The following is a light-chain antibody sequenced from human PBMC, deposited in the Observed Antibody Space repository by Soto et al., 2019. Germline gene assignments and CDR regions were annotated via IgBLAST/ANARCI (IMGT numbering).Light chain of an antibody. J-gene: IGLJ1*01. CDR1: SSDVGYHNY. V-gene: IGLV2-14*01. CDR3: SSYTTTSALDV. Sequence: QSALTQPASVSGSPGQSITISCTGSSSDVGYHNYVSWYQQHPGKAPKLMIYEVSDRPSGVSNRFSGSKSGNTASLTISGLQAEDEADYYCSSYTTTSALDVFGTGTKVTVL. CDR2: EVS.